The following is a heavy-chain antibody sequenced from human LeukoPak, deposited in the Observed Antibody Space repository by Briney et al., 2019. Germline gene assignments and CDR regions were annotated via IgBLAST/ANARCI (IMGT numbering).Heavy chain of an antibody. Sequence: GGSVRLSCAASGFTFSSYAISWVRHAPWKGREWVSGISGSGSSTYYADSVKGRFTISRDNSKNTLYLQMNSLRAEDTAVYYCAKDAGAYDSSGYYSNFDYWGQGTLVTVSS. CDR2: ISGSGSST. D-gene: IGHD3-22*01. V-gene: IGHV3-23*01. CDR1: GFTFSSYA. J-gene: IGHJ4*02. CDR3: AKDAGAYDSSGYYSNFDY.